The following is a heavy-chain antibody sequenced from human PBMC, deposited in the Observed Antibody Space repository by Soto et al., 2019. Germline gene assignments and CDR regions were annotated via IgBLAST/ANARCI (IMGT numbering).Heavy chain of an antibody. CDR1: GFTFSSYG. V-gene: IGHV3-30*18. Sequence: PGGSLRLSCAASGFTFSSYGMHWVRQAPGKGLEWVAVISYDGSNKYYADSVKGRFTISRDNSKNTLYLQMNSLRAEDTAVYYCAKDIAAAGLYYYYYYGMDVWGQGTTVTVSS. CDR3: AKDIAAAGLYYYYYYGMDV. CDR2: ISYDGSNK. J-gene: IGHJ6*02. D-gene: IGHD6-13*01.